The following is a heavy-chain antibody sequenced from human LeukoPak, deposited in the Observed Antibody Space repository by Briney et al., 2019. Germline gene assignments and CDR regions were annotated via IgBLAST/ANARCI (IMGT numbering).Heavy chain of an antibody. Sequence: GGSLRLSCAASGFTFSSNYMSWARQAPGKGLEWVGFVRSKAYGGTTEYAASVKGRFTISRDDSKSIAYLQMNSLKTEDTAVYYCTRDLTTVVTLNWYFDLWGRGTLVTVSS. CDR2: VRSKAYGGTT. J-gene: IGHJ2*01. V-gene: IGHV3-49*04. D-gene: IGHD4-23*01. CDR3: TRDLTTVVTLNWYFDL. CDR1: GFTFSSNY.